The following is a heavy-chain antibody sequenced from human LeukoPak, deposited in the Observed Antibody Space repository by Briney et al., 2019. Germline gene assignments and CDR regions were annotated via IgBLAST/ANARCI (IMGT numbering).Heavy chain of an antibody. CDR1: GGSISSYY. CDR2: IYYSGST. Sequence: PSETLSLTCTVSGGSISSYYWSWIRQPPGKGLEWIGYIYYSGSTNYNPSLKSRVTISVDTSKNQFSLKLSSVTAADTAVYYCARHTYDILTGSVYYFDYWGQGTLVTVSS. CDR3: ARHTYDILTGSVYYFDY. D-gene: IGHD3-9*01. J-gene: IGHJ4*02. V-gene: IGHV4-59*08.